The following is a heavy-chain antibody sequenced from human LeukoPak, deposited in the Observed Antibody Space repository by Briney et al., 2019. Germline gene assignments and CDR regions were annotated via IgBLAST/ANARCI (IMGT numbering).Heavy chain of an antibody. CDR1: GGSISSSSYY. CDR3: ARMWMPYDNWFDP. J-gene: IGHJ5*02. D-gene: IGHD5-12*01. CDR2: IYYSGST. V-gene: IGHV4-39*01. Sequence: PSETLSLTCTVSGGSISSSSYYWGWIRQPPGKGLEWIGSIYYSGSTYYNPSLKSRVTIAVDTSKNQFSLKLTSVTAADTAVYYCARMWMPYDNWFDPWGQGTLVTVSS.